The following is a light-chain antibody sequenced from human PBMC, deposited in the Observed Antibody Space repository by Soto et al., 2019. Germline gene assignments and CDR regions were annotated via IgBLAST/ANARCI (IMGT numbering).Light chain of an antibody. CDR1: SSNIGSNT. CDR3: AAWDASLNVVV. Sequence: QSVLTQPPSASGTPGQRVTISCSGSSSNIGSNTVNWYQQLPGTAPKLLIYSNNQRPSGVPDRFSGSKSGTSASLAISGLQSEDEDDYYCAAWDASLNVVVFGGGTKLTVL. J-gene: IGLJ2*01. V-gene: IGLV1-44*01. CDR2: SNN.